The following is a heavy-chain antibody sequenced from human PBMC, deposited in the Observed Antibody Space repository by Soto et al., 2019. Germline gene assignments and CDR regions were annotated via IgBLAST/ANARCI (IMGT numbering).Heavy chain of an antibody. Sequence: GYFLQFSSKRSGYIFTRYWSGWVHQMPGKGLELMGIIYPGDSDTRYSPSFQGQVTISADKSISTAYLQWSSLKASDTAMYYCARLFDGSGSYFYYYYGMDVWGQGTTVTFSS. CDR3: ARLFDGSGSYFYYYYGMDV. CDR1: GYIFTRYW. D-gene: IGHD3-10*01. CDR2: IYPGDSDT. J-gene: IGHJ6*02. V-gene: IGHV5-51*07.